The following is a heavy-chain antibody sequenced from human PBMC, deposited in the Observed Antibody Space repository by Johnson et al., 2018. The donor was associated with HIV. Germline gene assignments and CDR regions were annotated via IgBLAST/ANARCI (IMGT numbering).Heavy chain of an antibody. CDR3: AREGIGYGDYVDAFDI. CDR1: GFTFNNAW. CDR2: ISYDGSNK. Sequence: QVQLVESGGGLVKPGGSLRLSCAVSGFTFNNAWVSWVRQAPGKGLEWVAVISYDGSNKYYADSVKGRFTISRDNSKNTLYLQMNSLRAEDTAVYYCAREGIGYGDYVDAFDIWGQGTMVTVSS. J-gene: IGHJ3*02. D-gene: IGHD4-17*01. V-gene: IGHV3-30*03.